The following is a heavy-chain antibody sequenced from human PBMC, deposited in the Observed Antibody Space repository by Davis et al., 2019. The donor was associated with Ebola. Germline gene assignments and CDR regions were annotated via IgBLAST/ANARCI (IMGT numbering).Heavy chain of an antibody. Sequence: PSETLSLTCTVSGGSISSYYWSWIRQPPGKGLEWIGYIYYSGSTNYNPSLKSRVTISVDTSKNQFSLKLSSVTAADTAVYYCARGPYYDSSGPNFDYWGQGTLVTVSS. CDR2: IYYSGST. CDR3: ARGPYYDSSGPNFDY. V-gene: IGHV4-59*01. CDR1: GGSISSYY. J-gene: IGHJ4*02. D-gene: IGHD3-22*01.